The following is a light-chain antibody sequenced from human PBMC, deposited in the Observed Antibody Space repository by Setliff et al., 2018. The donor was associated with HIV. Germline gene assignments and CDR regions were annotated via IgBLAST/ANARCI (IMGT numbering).Light chain of an antibody. CDR3: SSFTGRRKFV. V-gene: IGLV2-14*03. CDR2: DVS. CDR1: NNDIGLYNF. Sequence: ALTQPASVSGSPGQSITISCTGSNNDIGLYNFVSWYQQHPGKVPQLIIFDVSIRPSGVSVRFSGSKSGNMASLTISGLQAEDEADYFCSSFTGRRKFVFGTGTKVTVL. J-gene: IGLJ1*01.